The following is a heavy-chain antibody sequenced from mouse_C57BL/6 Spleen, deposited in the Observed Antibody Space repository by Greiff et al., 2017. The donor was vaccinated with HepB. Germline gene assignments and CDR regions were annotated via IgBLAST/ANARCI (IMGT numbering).Heavy chain of an antibody. CDR2: IYPRDGST. Sequence: VQLVESDAELVKPGASVKISCKVSGYTFTDHTIHWMKQRPEQGLEWIGYIYPRDGSTKYNEKFKGKATLTADKSSSTAYMQLNSLTSEDSAVYFCARDPFITTVDFDYWGQGTTLTVSS. V-gene: IGHV1-78*01. D-gene: IGHD1-1*01. CDR1: GYTFTDHT. J-gene: IGHJ2*01. CDR3: ARDPFITTVDFDY.